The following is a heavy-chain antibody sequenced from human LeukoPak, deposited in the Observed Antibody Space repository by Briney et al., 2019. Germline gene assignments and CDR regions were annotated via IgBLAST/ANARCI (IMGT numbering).Heavy chain of an antibody. D-gene: IGHD7-27*01. CDR3: ASTWVSASFDY. V-gene: IGHV3-48*02. Sequence: SVKGRLTISRDNARNSLYLQMNSLRHEDTAVYYCASTWVSASFDYWGQGTLVTVSS. J-gene: IGHJ4*02.